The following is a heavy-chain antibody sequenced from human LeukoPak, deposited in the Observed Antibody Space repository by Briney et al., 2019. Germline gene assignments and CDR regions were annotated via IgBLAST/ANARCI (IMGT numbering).Heavy chain of an antibody. J-gene: IGHJ4*02. V-gene: IGHV3-21*01. D-gene: IGHD6-19*01. CDR3: ARGLAVAGAIIDY. CDR1: GFTFSSYS. Sequence: GGSLRLSCAASGFTFSSYSMNWVRQAPGKGLEWVSSISSSSSYIYYADSVKGRFTISRDKAKNSLYLQMNSLRAEDTAVYYCARGLAVAGAIIDYWGQGTLVTVSS. CDR2: ISSSSSYI.